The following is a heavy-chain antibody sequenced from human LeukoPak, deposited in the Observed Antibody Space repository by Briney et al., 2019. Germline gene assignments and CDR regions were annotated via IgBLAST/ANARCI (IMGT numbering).Heavy chain of an antibody. CDR2: ITGDGSST. CDR3: ARSNWPYYFDY. D-gene: IGHD1-1*01. V-gene: IGHV3-74*01. J-gene: IGHJ4*02. CDR1: EFTFSNYW. Sequence: PGGSLRLSCAASEFTFSNYWMHWVRQAPGKGLVWVSWITGDGSSTRYADSVEGRFTISRDNAKNTLYLQVNSLRAEDTAVYYCARSNWPYYFDYWGQGALVTVSS.